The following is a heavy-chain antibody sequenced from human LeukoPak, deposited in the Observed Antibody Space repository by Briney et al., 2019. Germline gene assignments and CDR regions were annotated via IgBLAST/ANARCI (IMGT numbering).Heavy chain of an antibody. Sequence: SETLSLTCTVSGGSISTSSYYWGWVRQPPGKGLEWIGNIFYSGSTYYSPSLKSRVTISVDTSKNQFSLKLSSVTAADTAVYYCARTTEAHSWRTRYYDYYMDVWGKGTTVTVSS. CDR1: GGSISTSSYY. D-gene: IGHD6-13*01. V-gene: IGHV4-39*07. J-gene: IGHJ6*03. CDR3: ARTTEAHSWRTRYYDYYMDV. CDR2: IFYSGST.